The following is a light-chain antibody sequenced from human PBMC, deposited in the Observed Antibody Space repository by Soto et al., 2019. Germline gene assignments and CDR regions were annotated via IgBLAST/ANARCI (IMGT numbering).Light chain of an antibody. V-gene: IGKV3-20*01. J-gene: IGKJ5*01. CDR2: GAS. Sequence: ELVMTQAPATLSVSPGERATLSCRASQSVSSNLAWYQQKPGQAPRLLIYGASNRATGIPDRFSGSGSGTDFTLTISRLEPDDFAVYYCQQHGTSPITFGQGTRLEIK. CDR3: QQHGTSPIT. CDR1: QSVSSN.